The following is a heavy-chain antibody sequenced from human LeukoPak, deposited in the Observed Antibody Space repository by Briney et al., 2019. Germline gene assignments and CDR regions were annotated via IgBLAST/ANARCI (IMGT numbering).Heavy chain of an antibody. J-gene: IGHJ4*02. CDR3: ARHSNSPGDFDY. D-gene: IGHD7-27*01. CDR1: GGSISSSNW. Sequence: SETLSLTCAVSGGSISSSNWWSWVRQPPGKGLEWIGEIFHSGITNYNPSLKSRVTISVDTSKNQFSLKLSSVTAADTAVYYCARHSNSPGDFDYWGQGTLVTVSS. CDR2: IFHSGIT. V-gene: IGHV4-4*02.